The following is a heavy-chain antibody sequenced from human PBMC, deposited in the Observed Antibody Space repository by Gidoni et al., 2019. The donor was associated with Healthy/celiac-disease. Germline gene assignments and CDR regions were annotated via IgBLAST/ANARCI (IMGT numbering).Heavy chain of an antibody. D-gene: IGHD4-4*01. CDR1: GGSFSGYY. CDR3: AREPSGNSGRVFDY. CDR2: INHSGST. Sequence: QVQLQQWGAGLLKPSETLSLTCAVNGGSFSGYYWSWIRQPPGKGLEWIGEINHSGSTNYNPSLKSRVTISVDTSKNQFALKLSSVTAADTAVYYCAREPSGNSGRVFDYWGQGTLVTVSS. V-gene: IGHV4-34*01. J-gene: IGHJ4*02.